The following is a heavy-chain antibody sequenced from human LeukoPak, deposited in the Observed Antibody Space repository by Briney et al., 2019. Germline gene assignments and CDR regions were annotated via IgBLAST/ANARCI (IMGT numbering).Heavy chain of an antibody. D-gene: IGHD3-3*01. CDR3: ARRNYDFWSGPNWFDP. CDR2: INPNSGGT. Sequence: VSVKVSCKASGYTFTGYYMHWVRQAPGQGLEWMGWINPNSGGTNYQGRVTMTRDTSISTAYMELSRLRSDDTAVYYCARRNYDFWSGPNWFDPWGQGTLVTVSS. V-gene: IGHV1-2*02. J-gene: IGHJ5*02. CDR1: GYTFTGYY.